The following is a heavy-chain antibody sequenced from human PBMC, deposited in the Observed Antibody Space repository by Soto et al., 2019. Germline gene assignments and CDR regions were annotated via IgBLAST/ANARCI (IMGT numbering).Heavy chain of an antibody. Sequence: EVQLVESGGGLVQPGGSLRLSCAASGGFTFSSYWMQWVRQAPGKGLVWVSRINSEGTTTTYADSVKGRFTISRYKAKITLFLQMTTLRAEDKNVHYCGRAPGGTGLGEYWAQGTRFTVSS. CDR1: GGFTFSSYW. D-gene: IGHD7-27*01. CDR3: GRAPGGTGLGEY. V-gene: IGHV3-74*01. J-gene: IGHJ1*01. CDR2: INSEGTTT.